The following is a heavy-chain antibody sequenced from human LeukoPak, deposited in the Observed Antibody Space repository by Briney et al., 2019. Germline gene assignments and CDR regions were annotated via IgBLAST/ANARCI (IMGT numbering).Heavy chain of an antibody. CDR3: ARVGYSSGWPYNWFDP. D-gene: IGHD6-19*01. Sequence: GASVKVSYKASGYTFTIYAMHWVRQAPGQRREWMGWINAGNGNTKYSQKFQGRDTITRDTSASTAYMELSSLRSEDTAVYYCARVGYSSGWPYNWFDPWGQGTLVTVSS. V-gene: IGHV1-3*01. CDR2: INAGNGNT. CDR1: GYTFTIYA. J-gene: IGHJ5*02.